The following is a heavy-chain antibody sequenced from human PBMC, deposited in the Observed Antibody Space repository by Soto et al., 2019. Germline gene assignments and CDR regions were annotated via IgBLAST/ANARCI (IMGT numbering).Heavy chain of an antibody. CDR3: ARAMASTWFDC. CDR1: GYTFSGYY. J-gene: IGHJ4*02. V-gene: IGHV1-2*07. CDR2: IDPKSGGP. Sequence: ASVKVSCKASGYTFSGYYLHWLRQAPGQGPEWMGWIDPKSGGPHYANNFQGRVTLTWDTSLSTAYMDLSSLRSDDTAVYYCARAMASTWFDCWGQGSLVTVSS. D-gene: IGHD2-8*01.